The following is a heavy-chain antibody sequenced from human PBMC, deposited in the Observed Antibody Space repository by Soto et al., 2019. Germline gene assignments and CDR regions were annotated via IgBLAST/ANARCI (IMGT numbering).Heavy chain of an antibody. CDR1: GGSFSGYY. J-gene: IGHJ5*02. V-gene: IGHV4-34*01. Sequence: SETLSLTCAVYGGSFSGYYWSWIRQPPGKGLEWIGEINHSGSTNYNPSLKSRVTISVDTSKNQFSLKLSSVTAADTAVYYCARGRPERVVVAASNWFDPWGQGTLVTV. CDR3: ARGRPERVVVAASNWFDP. D-gene: IGHD2-15*01. CDR2: INHSGST.